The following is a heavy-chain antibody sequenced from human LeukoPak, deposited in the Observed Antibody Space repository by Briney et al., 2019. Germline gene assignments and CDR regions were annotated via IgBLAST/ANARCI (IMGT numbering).Heavy chain of an antibody. J-gene: IGHJ4*02. CDR3: ARESVQWQSLDY. V-gene: IGHV3-11*01. CDR2: ISSSGSTI. Sequence: KPGGSLRLSCAASGFTFSDYYMSWIRQAPGKGLEWVSYISSSGSTIYYADSVKGRFTISRDNAKNSLYLQMSSLRAEDTAVYYCARESVQWQSLDYWGQGTLVTVSS. CDR1: GFTFSDYY. D-gene: IGHD6-19*01.